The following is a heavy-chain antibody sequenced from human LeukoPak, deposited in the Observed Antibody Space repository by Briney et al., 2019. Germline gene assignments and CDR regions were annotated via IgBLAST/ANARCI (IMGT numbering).Heavy chain of an antibody. CDR1: GGSISSYY. V-gene: IGHV4-59*01. J-gene: IGHJ5*02. Sequence: SETLSLTCTVSGGSISSYYWSWIRQPPGKGLEWIGYIYYSGSTNYNPSLKSRVTISVDTSKNQFSLKLSSVTAADTAVYYCARQVGPTFAGRFDPWGQETLVTVSS. CDR2: IYYSGST. CDR3: ARQVGPTFAGRFDP. D-gene: IGHD1-26*01.